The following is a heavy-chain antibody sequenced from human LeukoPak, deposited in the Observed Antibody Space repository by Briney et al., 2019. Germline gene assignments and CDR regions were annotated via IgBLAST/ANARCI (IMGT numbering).Heavy chain of an antibody. V-gene: IGHV3-7*01. CDR2: MNHDGSDK. CDR1: GFTFRKFW. D-gene: IGHD2-8*01. Sequence: PGGSLRLSCAASGFTFRKFWMSWVRQAPGRGLEWVAHMNHDGSDKYYVRPVKGRFTISRDNAENSLFLQLSSLRVEDTAVYYCARLNITGNGPDYWGQGTLVTVSS. CDR3: ARLNITGNGPDY. J-gene: IGHJ4*02.